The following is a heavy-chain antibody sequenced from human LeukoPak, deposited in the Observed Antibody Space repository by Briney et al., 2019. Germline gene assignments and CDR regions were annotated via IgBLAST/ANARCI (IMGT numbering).Heavy chain of an antibody. V-gene: IGHV4-59*01. CDR3: AREDYDSSGYPRFDY. D-gene: IGHD3-22*01. CDR1: GGSISSYY. Sequence: SETLSLTCAVSGGSISSYYWSWIRQPPGKGLEWIGYIYYSGSTNYSPSLKSRVTISVDTSKNQFSLKLSSVTAADTAVYYCAREDYDSSGYPRFDYWGQGTLVTVSS. CDR2: IYYSGST. J-gene: IGHJ4*02.